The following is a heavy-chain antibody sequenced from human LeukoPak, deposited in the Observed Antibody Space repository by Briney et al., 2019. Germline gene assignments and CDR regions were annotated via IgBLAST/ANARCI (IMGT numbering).Heavy chain of an antibody. V-gene: IGHV3-21*04. Sequence: GGSLRLSCAASGFTFSSYTMNWVRQAPGKGLEWVSIISSGSSYIHYADSVKGRFTISRDNAKNSLSLQMNSLRAEDTAFYYCARDGGDCGGDSCYVDYWGQGTLVTVSS. D-gene: IGHD2-21*01. CDR1: GFTFSSYT. J-gene: IGHJ4*02. CDR3: ARDGGDCGGDSCYVDY. CDR2: ISSGSSYI.